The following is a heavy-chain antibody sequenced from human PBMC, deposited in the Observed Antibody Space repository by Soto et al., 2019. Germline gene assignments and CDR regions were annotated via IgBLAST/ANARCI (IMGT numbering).Heavy chain of an antibody. CDR3: ARQGSVYGDYGRNFDF. CDR2: IYYSGST. V-gene: IGHV4-39*01. D-gene: IGHD4-17*01. Sequence: SETLSLTCTVSGGSISSSGYYWGWIRQPPGKGLEWIGTIYYSGSTYYNPSLKSRVTISVDTSKNQFSLKLSSVTAADTAVYYCARQGSVYGDYGRNFDFWDQGIRVTGS. J-gene: IGHJ4*02. CDR1: GGSISSSGYY.